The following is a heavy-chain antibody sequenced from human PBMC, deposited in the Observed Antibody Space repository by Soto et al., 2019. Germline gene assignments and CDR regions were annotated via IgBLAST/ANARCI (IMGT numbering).Heavy chain of an antibody. Sequence: SETLSLTCAVYGGSFSGYYWSWIRQPPGKGLEWIGEINHSGSTNYNPSLKSRVTISVDTSKNQFSLKLRSVTAADTAVYDGASSGARGWGYDFWNYMDVWGKGTTVTVSS. V-gene: IGHV4-34*01. CDR1: GGSFSGYY. J-gene: IGHJ6*03. CDR2: INHSGST. CDR3: ASSGARGWGYDFWNYMDV. D-gene: IGHD3-3*01.